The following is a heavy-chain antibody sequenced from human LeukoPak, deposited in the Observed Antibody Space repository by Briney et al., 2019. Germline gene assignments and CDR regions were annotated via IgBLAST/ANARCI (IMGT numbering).Heavy chain of an antibody. CDR3: ARTSDPGGYYYYYYMDV. D-gene: IGHD3-16*01. CDR2: INHSGST. CDR1: GGSFSGYY. J-gene: IGHJ6*03. Sequence: SETLSLTCAVYGGSFSGYYWSWIRQPPGKGLEWIGEINHSGSTNYNPSLKSRVTISVDTSKNQFSLKLSSVTAADTAVYYCARTSDPGGYYYYYYMDVWGKGTTVTVSS. V-gene: IGHV4-34*01.